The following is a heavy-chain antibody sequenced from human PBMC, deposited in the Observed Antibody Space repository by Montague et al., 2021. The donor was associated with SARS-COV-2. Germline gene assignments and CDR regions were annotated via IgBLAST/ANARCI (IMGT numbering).Heavy chain of an antibody. D-gene: IGHD4-23*01. V-gene: IGHV4-34*01. CDR3: ARWDPQTLTLIGLRGKSASDY. Sequence: SETLSLICAVYGGSFSGYYWTWIRQSPGKGLEWIAEINHSGTTNYNFSPSLRSRVTISVDTSKSQFSLKLSSVTAADTGVYYCARWDPQTLTLIGLRGKSASDYWGQGTLVTVSS. CDR1: GGSFSGYY. CDR2: INHSGTT. J-gene: IGHJ4*02.